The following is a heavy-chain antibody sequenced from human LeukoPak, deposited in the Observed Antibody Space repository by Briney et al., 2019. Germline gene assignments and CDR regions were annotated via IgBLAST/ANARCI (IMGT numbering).Heavy chain of an antibody. V-gene: IGHV4-34*01. D-gene: IGHD1-26*01. CDR3: GRGYNRGSYYNY. CDR2: INNSGST. Sequence: PSETLSLTCVVYGGSFSANYCSWIRQPPGKGREWIGEINNSGSTNYNPSLKSRVSISVDTSKNQFSLRLSSVTAADTAVYYCGRGYNRGSYYNYWGQGTLVTVSS. CDR1: GGSFSANY. J-gene: IGHJ4*02.